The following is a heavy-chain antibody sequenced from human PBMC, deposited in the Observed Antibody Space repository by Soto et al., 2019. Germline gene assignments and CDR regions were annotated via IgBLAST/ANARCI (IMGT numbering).Heavy chain of an antibody. D-gene: IGHD5-12*01. CDR2: IYYSGST. CDR3: ARILGGEYSGYDPPVFDI. Sequence: SETLSLTCTVSGGSISSYYWSWIRQPPGKGLEWIGYIYYSGSTNYNPSLKSRVTISVDTSKNQFSLKLSSVTAADTAVYYCARILGGEYSGYDPPVFDIWGQGTMVTVSS. J-gene: IGHJ3*02. CDR1: GGSISSYY. V-gene: IGHV4-59*01.